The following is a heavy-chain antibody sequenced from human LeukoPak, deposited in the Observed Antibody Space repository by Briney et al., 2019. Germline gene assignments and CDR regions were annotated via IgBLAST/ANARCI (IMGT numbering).Heavy chain of an antibody. CDR3: AKEPLGRYSYETDY. D-gene: IGHD5-18*01. CDR2: ISARGGST. Sequence: PGGSLRLSCAASGFTFSSYAMSWVRQAPGKGLEWVSAISARGGSTNYADYLKGRFTISRANSKHTMNLQMNSLRAEHTAVHYCAKEPLGRYSYETDYWGQGTLVTVSS. CDR1: GFTFSSYA. V-gene: IGHV3-23*01. J-gene: IGHJ4*02.